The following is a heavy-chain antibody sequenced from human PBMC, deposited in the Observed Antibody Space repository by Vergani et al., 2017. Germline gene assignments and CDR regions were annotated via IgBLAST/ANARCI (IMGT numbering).Heavy chain of an antibody. CDR2: INQDGTDN. V-gene: IGHV3-7*01. CDR3: ATSRSLDD. J-gene: IGHJ4*02. Sequence: DVQMVESGGGLVQPGGSLRLSCAASGFTFSSYWMSWIRQAPGKGLEWVANINQDGTDNYYVDSVKGRFTISRDNANNSLFLQMSSLRAEDTAVYYCATSRSLDDWGQGTLVTVSS. CDR1: GFTFSSYW.